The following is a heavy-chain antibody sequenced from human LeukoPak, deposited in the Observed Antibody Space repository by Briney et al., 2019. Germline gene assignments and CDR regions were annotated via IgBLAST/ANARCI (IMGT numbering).Heavy chain of an antibody. CDR3: VREGSRIGAFDI. Sequence: ASVKVSCKASGYTFIDYYMHWVRQAPRQGLEWMGWINPKSGGTNYEQKFQGRVTMTRDTSISTAYMELSRLRSDDTAVYYCVREGSRIGAFDIWGQGTMVTVSS. J-gene: IGHJ3*02. CDR1: GYTFIDYY. V-gene: IGHV1-2*02. D-gene: IGHD3-10*01. CDR2: INPKSGGT.